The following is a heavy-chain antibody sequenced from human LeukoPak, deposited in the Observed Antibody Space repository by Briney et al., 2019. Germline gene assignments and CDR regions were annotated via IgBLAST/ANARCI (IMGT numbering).Heavy chain of an antibody. CDR3: ARGSTMVSDY. V-gene: IGHV3-20*04. Sequence: GGSLRLSCAASGFTFDDYGMSWVRQVAGQGLEWVLGIDGNGASTGYADSVKGLFTISRDNAKKSLYLQMNSLRAEDTALYYCARGSTMVSDYWGQGTLVTVSS. CDR2: IDGNGAST. J-gene: IGHJ4*02. CDR1: GFTFDDYG. D-gene: IGHD3-10*01.